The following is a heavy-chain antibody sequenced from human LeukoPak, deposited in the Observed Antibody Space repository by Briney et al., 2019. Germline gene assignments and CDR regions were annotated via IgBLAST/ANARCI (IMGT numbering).Heavy chain of an antibody. Sequence: PGRSLRLSCAASGITFSSYGMHWVRQAPGKGLEWVAVISYDGSDKNYADSVKGRFTISRDNSNNRVYLQMNSLRAEDTAVYYCAKVPRYCSSTSCPDFDYWGQGTLVTVSS. J-gene: IGHJ4*02. CDR3: AKVPRYCSSTSCPDFDY. CDR1: GITFSSYG. D-gene: IGHD2-2*01. V-gene: IGHV3-30*18. CDR2: ISYDGSDK.